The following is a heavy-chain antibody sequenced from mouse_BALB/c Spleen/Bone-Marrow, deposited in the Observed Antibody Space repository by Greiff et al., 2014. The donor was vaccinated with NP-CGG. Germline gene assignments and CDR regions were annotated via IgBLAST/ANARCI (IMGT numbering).Heavy chain of an antibody. Sequence: QVQLKQSGAELVRPGTSVKVSCKASGYAFTNYLIEWVKQRPGQGLEWIGVINPGSGGTNYNEKFKGKATLTADKSSSTAYMQLSSLTSDDSAVYFCARWSNYYGSSYLAYWGQGTLVTVSA. D-gene: IGHD1-1*01. J-gene: IGHJ3*01. CDR1: GYAFTNYL. CDR2: INPGSGGT. CDR3: ARWSNYYGSSYLAY. V-gene: IGHV1-54*01.